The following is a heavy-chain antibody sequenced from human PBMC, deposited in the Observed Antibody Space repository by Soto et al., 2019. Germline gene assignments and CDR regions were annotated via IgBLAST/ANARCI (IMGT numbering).Heavy chain of an antibody. D-gene: IGHD3-10*01. CDR3: AKVISTGIHRGYLDY. CDR2: IGDSGGMP. Sequence: LRLSCAASGFTFSNNAMSWVRQAPGKGLEWVSLIGDSGGMPYYPESVKGRFTISRDTSRNTLYLQMNSLRVEDTAVYYCAKVISTGIHRGYLDYWGQGTQVTVSS. CDR1: GFTFSNNA. J-gene: IGHJ4*02. V-gene: IGHV3-23*01.